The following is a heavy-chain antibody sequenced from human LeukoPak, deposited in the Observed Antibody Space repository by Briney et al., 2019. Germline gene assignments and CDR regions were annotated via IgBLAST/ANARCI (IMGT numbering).Heavy chain of an antibody. Sequence: ASVKVSCKASGGTFSSYAISWVRQAPGQGLEWMGGIIPIFGTANYAQKFQGRVTIATDESTSTAYMELSSLRSEDTAVYYCARNQIFGGVFYGRFAPWGQGTLVTVPS. D-gene: IGHD3-3*01. CDR2: IIPIFGTA. J-gene: IGHJ5*02. CDR1: GGTFSSYA. V-gene: IGHV1-69*05. CDR3: ARNQIFGGVFYGRFAP.